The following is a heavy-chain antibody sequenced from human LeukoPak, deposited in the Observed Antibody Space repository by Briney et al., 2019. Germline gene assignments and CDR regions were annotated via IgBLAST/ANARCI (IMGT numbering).Heavy chain of an antibody. D-gene: IGHD2-2*01. CDR1: GGTFSSYA. CDR3: ARVRYCSSTSCYLESAFDI. Sequence: ASVKVSCKAPGGTFSSYAISWVRQAPGQGLEWMGGIIPIFGTANYAQKFQGRVTITTDESTSTAYMELSSLRSEDTAVYYCARVRYCSSTSCYLESAFDIWGQGTMVTVSS. V-gene: IGHV1-69*05. CDR2: IIPIFGTA. J-gene: IGHJ3*02.